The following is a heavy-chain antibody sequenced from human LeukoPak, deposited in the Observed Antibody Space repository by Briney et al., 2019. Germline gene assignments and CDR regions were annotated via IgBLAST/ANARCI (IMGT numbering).Heavy chain of an antibody. D-gene: IGHD2-2*01. CDR2: VDHTGST. CDR1: GESTRSYY. Sequence: SETLSLTCSVSGESTRSYYWSWIRQPPGKGLEWIGYVDHTGSTNYNPSLRSRVTISVDTSRNQFSLKLSSVTAADTAVYYCARERIGYCSSTSCSDYYYYYMDVWGKGTTVTISS. J-gene: IGHJ6*03. V-gene: IGHV4-59*01. CDR3: ARERIGYCSSTSCSDYYYYYMDV.